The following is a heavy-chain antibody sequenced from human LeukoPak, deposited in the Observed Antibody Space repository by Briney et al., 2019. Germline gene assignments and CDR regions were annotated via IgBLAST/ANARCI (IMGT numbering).Heavy chain of an antibody. Sequence: PSETLSLTCTVSGDSISSGDYYWSWIRQPAGKGLEWIGRISSSGSTNYNPSLKSRVTISVDTSKNQFSLKLSSVTAADTAVYYCARDGPIGPWGQGILVTVSS. CDR3: ARDGPIGP. CDR2: ISSSGST. CDR1: GDSISSGDYY. V-gene: IGHV4-61*02. D-gene: IGHD2-15*01. J-gene: IGHJ4*02.